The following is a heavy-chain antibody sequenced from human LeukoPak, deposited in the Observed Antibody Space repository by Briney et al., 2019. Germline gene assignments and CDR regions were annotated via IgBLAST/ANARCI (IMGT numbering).Heavy chain of an antibody. CDR1: GGSFSGYY. Sequence: PSETLSLTCAVYGGSFSGYYWSWIRQPPGKGLEWIGEINHSGSTNYNPSLKSRVTISVDTSKNQFSLKLSSVTAADTAVYYCARGRRWDYGDYVEAFDIWGQGTMVTVSS. CDR3: ARGRRWDYGDYVEAFDI. CDR2: INHSGST. D-gene: IGHD4-17*01. J-gene: IGHJ3*02. V-gene: IGHV4-34*01.